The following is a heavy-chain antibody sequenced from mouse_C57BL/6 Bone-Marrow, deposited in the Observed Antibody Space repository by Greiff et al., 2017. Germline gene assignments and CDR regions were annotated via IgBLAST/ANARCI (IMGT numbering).Heavy chain of an antibody. Sequence: EVQLQQSGPELVKPGASVKISCKASGYTFTDYYMNWVKQSHGKSLEWIGDINPNNGGTSYNQKFKGKATLTVDKSSSTAYMELRSLTSEDSAVYYCAREGLNYALDYWGQGTTLTVSS. V-gene: IGHV1-26*01. J-gene: IGHJ2*01. CDR3: AREGLNYALDY. CDR2: INPNNGGT. D-gene: IGHD2-1*01. CDR1: GYTFTDYY.